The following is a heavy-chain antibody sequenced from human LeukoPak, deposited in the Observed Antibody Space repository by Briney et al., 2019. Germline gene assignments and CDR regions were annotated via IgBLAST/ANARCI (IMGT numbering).Heavy chain of an antibody. CDR3: ARRSGYSDAFDI. D-gene: IGHD3-3*01. CDR2: IYYSGST. CDR1: GGSISSYY. V-gene: IGHV4-59*01. J-gene: IGHJ3*02. Sequence: SETLSLTCTVSGGSISSYYWSWIRQPPGKGLEWIGYIYYSGSTNYNPSLKSRVTISVDTSKNQFSLKLSSVTAADTAVYYCARRSGYSDAFDIWGQGTMVTVSS.